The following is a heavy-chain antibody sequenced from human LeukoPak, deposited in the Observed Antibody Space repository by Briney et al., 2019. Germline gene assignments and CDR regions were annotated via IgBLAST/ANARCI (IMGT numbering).Heavy chain of an antibody. D-gene: IGHD2-2*01. V-gene: IGHV3-23*01. J-gene: IGHJ4*02. Sequence: GGSLRLSCAASGFTFNTHAMSWVRQAPGKGLEWVSSISENGESTYYADSVKGRFTISRDNSKNTLYLQMNSLRAEDTAVYYCAKDRYIVVVPAAIGGFDYWGQGTLVTVSS. CDR1: GFTFNTHA. CDR3: AKDRYIVVVPAAIGGFDY. CDR2: ISENGEST.